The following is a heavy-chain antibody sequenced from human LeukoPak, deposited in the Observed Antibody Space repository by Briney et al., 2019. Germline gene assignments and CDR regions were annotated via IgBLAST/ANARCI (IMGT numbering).Heavy chain of an antibody. J-gene: IGHJ5*02. CDR2: INHSGST. CDR3: ARKGVYYDILTGYLNWFDP. CDR1: GGSFRGYY. D-gene: IGHD3-9*01. Sequence: SETLSLTCAVYGGSFRGYYWSWIRQPPGKGLEWIGEINHSGSTNYNPSLKSRVNISVDTSKNQFSLKLSSVTAADTAVYYCARKGVYYDILTGYLNWFDPWGQGTLVTVSS. V-gene: IGHV4-34*01.